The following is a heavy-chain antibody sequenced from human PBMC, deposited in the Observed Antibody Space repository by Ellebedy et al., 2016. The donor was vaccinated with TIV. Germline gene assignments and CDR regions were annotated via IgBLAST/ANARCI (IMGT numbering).Heavy chain of an antibody. CDR3: ARDPIWLGDHTNFDY. V-gene: IGHV3-48*02. D-gene: IGHD3-10*01. CDR1: GFTFSTDS. CDR2: IRSSSSTI. J-gene: IGHJ4*02. Sequence: GESLKISCAASGFTFSTDSMNWVRQAPRKGLEWVSYIRSSSSTIYYADSVKGRFTITRDKAKNSLYLQMNSLRDEDRAVDYCARDPIWLGDHTNFDYWGQGTLVTVSS.